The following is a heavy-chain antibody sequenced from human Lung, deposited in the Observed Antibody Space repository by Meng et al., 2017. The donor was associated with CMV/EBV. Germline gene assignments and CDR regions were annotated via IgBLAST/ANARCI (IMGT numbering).Heavy chain of an antibody. V-gene: IGHV3-15*01. CDR2: VKSETDGGTR. Sequence: EXLKISCAASGFTFSDAWMSWVRQAPGKGLEWVGRVKSETDGGTRDYAAPVKDRFTISRDDSKNTVYLQMTNLKAEDTAIYYCTTDWRWGQGALVTVSS. CDR1: GFTFSDAW. CDR3: TTDWR. J-gene: IGHJ4*02.